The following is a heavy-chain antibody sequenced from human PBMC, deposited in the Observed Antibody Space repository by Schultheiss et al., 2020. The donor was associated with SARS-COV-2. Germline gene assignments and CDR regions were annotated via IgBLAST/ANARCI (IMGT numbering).Heavy chain of an antibody. CDR1: GYSFTSYW. CDR3: ARRTRYEPNWFDP. CDR2: IDPSDSLT. D-gene: IGHD2-2*01. V-gene: IGHV5-10-1*01. Sequence: GESLKISCKGSGYSFTSYWITWVRQMPGKGLEWMGRIDPSDSLTTYSPSFQGHVTFSVDKSISTVYLQWSSLKASDTGIYYCARRTRYEPNWFDPWGQGTLVTVSS. J-gene: IGHJ5*02.